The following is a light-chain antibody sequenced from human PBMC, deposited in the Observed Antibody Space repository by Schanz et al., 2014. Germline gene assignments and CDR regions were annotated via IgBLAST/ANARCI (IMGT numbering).Light chain of an antibody. CDR1: SSNIGSNT. V-gene: IGLV1-44*01. Sequence: QSVLTQPPSASGTPGQRVTISCSGSSSNIGSNTVNWYQQVPGTAPKLLIHSTNQRPSGVPDRFSGSKSGTSASLAIIGLQSEDEADYYCATWDDGLTARVFGGGTKLTVL. J-gene: IGLJ3*02. CDR2: STN. CDR3: ATWDDGLTARV.